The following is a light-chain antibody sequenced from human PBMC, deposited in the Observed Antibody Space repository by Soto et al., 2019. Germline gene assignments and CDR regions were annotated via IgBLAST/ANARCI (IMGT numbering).Light chain of an antibody. V-gene: IGLV4-69*01. CDR3: QTWGTDIVV. CDR2: LNSDGSH. Sequence: QLVLTQSPSASASLGASVKPTCTLSSGHSSYAIAWHQQQPEKGPRYLMKLNSDGSHSKGDGIPDRFSGSSSGAERYLTISSLQSEDEADYYCQTWGTDIVVFGGGTKLTVL. J-gene: IGLJ2*01. CDR1: SGHSSYA.